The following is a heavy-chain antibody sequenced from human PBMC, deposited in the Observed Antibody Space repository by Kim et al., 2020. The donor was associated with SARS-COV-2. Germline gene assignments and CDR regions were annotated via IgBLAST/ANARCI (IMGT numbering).Heavy chain of an antibody. V-gene: IGHV4-4*02. CDR3: ARCPGDNRSFWFDP. J-gene: IGHJ5*02. Sequence: NPSLRSRVTISVDKSKNQFSLKLTSVTAADTALYYCARCPGDNRSFWFDPWGQGTLVTVSS. D-gene: IGHD3-9*01.